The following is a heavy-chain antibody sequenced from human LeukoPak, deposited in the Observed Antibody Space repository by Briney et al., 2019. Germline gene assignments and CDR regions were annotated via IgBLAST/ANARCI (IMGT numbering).Heavy chain of an antibody. CDR1: GGTFSSYA. V-gene: IGHV1-69*06. CDR2: IIPIFGTA. J-gene: IGHJ5*02. Sequence: SVKVSCKASGGTFSSYAIRWVRQAPGQGLEWMGGIIPIFGTANYAQKFQGRVTITADKSTSTAYMELSSLRSEDTAVYYCARSGFTMVRGVTPSWFDPWGQGTLVTVSS. CDR3: ARSGFTMVRGVTPSWFDP. D-gene: IGHD3-10*01.